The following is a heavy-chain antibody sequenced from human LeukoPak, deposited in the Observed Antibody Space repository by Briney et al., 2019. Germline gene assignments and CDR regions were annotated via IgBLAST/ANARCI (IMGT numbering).Heavy chain of an antibody. CDR1: GGSISSYY. CDR3: ARDLELVHPYAFDI. J-gene: IGHJ3*02. D-gene: IGHD3-3*01. CDR2: IYYSGST. V-gene: IGHV4-59*12. Sequence: SETLSLTCTVSGGSISSYYWSWIRQPPGKGLEWIGYIYYSGSTNYNPSLKSRVTMSVDTSKNQFSLKLSSVTAADTAVYYCARDLELVHPYAFDIWGQGTMVTVSS.